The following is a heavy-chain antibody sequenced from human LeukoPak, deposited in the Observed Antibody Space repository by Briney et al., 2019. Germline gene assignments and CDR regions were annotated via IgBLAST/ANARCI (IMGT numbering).Heavy chain of an antibody. CDR3: ARDRAAAGYFDY. CDR2: INHNGNVN. CDR1: GFTFSSYW. Sequence: GGSLRLSCAASGFTFSSYWMNWARQAPGKGLEWVASINHNGNVNYYVDSVKGRFTISRDNAKNSLYLQMSNLRAEDTAVYYCARDRAAAGYFDYWGQGTLVTVSS. V-gene: IGHV3-7*03. J-gene: IGHJ4*02. D-gene: IGHD6-13*01.